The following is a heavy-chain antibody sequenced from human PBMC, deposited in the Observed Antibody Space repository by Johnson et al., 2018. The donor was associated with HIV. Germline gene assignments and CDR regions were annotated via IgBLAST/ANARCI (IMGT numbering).Heavy chain of an antibody. J-gene: IGHJ3*02. D-gene: IGHD1-26*01. V-gene: IGHV3-7*05. CDR1: GFTFSSYW. Sequence: EVQVVESGGGLVQPGGSLRLSCAASGFTFSSYWMSWVRQAPGKGLEWVANIKQDGSEKYYVDSVKGRFTISRDNAKNSLYLQMTSLKVEDTALYYCARGWVGATLRAFDIWGQGTTVTVSS. CDR2: IKQDGSEK. CDR3: ARGWVGATLRAFDI.